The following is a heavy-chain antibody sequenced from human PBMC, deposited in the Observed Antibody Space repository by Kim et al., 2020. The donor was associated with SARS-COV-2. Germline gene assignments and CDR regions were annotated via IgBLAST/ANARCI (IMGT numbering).Heavy chain of an antibody. CDR1: GGSISSSSYY. CDR3: ARHGRGYSALFDP. J-gene: IGHJ5*02. D-gene: IGHD5-18*01. V-gene: IGHV4-39*01. Sequence: SETLSLTCTVSGGSISSSSYYWGWIRQPPGKGLEWIGSIYYSGSTYYNPSLKSRVTISVDTSKNQFSLKLSSVTAADTAVYYCARHGRGYSALFDPWGQGTLVTVSS. CDR2: IYYSGST.